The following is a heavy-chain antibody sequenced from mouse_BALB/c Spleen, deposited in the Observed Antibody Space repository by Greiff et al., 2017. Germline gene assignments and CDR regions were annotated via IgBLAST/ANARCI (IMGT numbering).Heavy chain of an antibody. Sequence: EVQLVESGGGLVKPGGSLKLSCAASGFTFSSYAMSWVRQTPEKRLEWVASISSGGSTYYPDSVKGRFTISRDNARNILYLQMSSLRSEDTAMYYCARALSGYFDYWGQGTTLTVSS. CDR3: ARALSGYFDY. CDR1: GFTFSSYA. D-gene: IGHD1-3*01. J-gene: IGHJ2*01. V-gene: IGHV5-6-5*01. CDR2: ISSGGST.